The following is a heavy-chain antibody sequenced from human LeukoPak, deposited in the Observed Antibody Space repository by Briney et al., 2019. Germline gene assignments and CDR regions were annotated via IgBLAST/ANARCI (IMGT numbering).Heavy chain of an antibody. V-gene: IGHV3-74*01. CDR1: GFTFSSYW. Sequence: AGGSLRLSCAASGFTFSSYWMHWVRQAPGKGLVWVSRINTDGSSTNYADSVKGRFTISRDNAKNTLYLQMNSLRAEDTAVYYCAREVRYGDYILYYYYYMDVWGKGTTVTISS. CDR3: AREVRYGDYILYYYYYMDV. D-gene: IGHD4-17*01. J-gene: IGHJ6*03. CDR2: INTDGSST.